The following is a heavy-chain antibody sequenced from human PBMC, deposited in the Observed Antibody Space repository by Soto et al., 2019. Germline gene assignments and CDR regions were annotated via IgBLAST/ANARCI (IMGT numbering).Heavy chain of an antibody. CDR3: AKDPFGSGSYLNY. Sequence: EVQLLESGEGLVQPGGSLRLSCAASGFTFSSYAMSWVRQAPGKGLEWVSAISGSGGSTYYADSVKGRFTISRDNSKNTLYLQMNSLRAEDTAVYYCAKDPFGSGSYLNYWGQGTLVTVSS. V-gene: IGHV3-23*01. CDR2: ISGSGGST. J-gene: IGHJ4*02. D-gene: IGHD1-26*01. CDR1: GFTFSSYA.